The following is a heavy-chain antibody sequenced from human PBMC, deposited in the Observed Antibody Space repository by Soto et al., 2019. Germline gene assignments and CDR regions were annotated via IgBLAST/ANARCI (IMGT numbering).Heavy chain of an antibody. CDR1: GDKFSTYA. Sequence: QVRLVQSRAEVRKPGSSVRVACKASGDKFSTYAINWVRQAPEQGLEWLGGIITFFGAAMYAQKLPGKVTNTAADSATTAHVELSRLRYEDQPVYYWARGCKQRSRGSGMDVWGQGTRVTVPS. CDR3: ARGCKQRSRGSGMDV. CDR2: IITFFGAA. V-gene: IGHV1-69*01. J-gene: IGHJ6*02. D-gene: IGHD2-8*01.